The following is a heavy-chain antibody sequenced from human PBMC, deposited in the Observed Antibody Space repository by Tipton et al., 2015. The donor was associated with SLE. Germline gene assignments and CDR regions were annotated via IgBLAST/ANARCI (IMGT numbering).Heavy chain of an antibody. CDR2: LYTSGST. CDR3: ARGSPVWFRELYYFDY. V-gene: IGHV4-4*07. D-gene: IGHD3-10*01. J-gene: IGHJ4*02. Sequence: TLSLTCTVSGGSISSNYWSWIRQPAGKGLEWIGLLYTSGSTNYNPSLKSRVTMSVDTSKNQFSLKLSSVTAAATAVYYCARGSPVWFRELYYFDYWGQGTLVTVSS. CDR1: GGSISSNY.